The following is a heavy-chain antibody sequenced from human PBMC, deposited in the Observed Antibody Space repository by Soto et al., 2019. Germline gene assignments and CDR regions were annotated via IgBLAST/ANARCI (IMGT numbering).Heavy chain of an antibody. Sequence: ASVYVSCGASGYTFTGSYMHWVRQAPGHGLEWMGWINPHSCGTNYAQKFLGRVTITRDTSISTDYMELSSLRPDDTAVYYCARVDSNYWGQGILVTVS. J-gene: IGHJ4*02. CDR2: INPHSCGT. CDR3: ARVDSNY. V-gene: IGHV1-2*02. CDR1: GYTFTGSY.